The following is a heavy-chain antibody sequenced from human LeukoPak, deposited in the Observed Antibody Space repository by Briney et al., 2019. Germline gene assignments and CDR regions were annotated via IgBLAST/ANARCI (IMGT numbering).Heavy chain of an antibody. D-gene: IGHD5-24*01. CDR1: GFTFSNFW. Sequence: GGSLRLSCTASGFTFSNFWMTWVRQAPGKGLEWVANIKQDGSKKSYVDSVKGRFTISRDNAKNSLYLQMNSLRAEDTAIYYCTRVGYIDEGIDYWGQGTLVTVSS. J-gene: IGHJ4*02. CDR3: TRVGYIDEGIDY. V-gene: IGHV3-7*04. CDR2: IKQDGSKK.